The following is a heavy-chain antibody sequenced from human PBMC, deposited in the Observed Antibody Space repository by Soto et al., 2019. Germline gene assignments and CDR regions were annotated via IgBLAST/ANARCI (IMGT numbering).Heavy chain of an antibody. CDR3: ARSRASPRITMIVGAFDI. D-gene: IGHD3-22*01. J-gene: IGHJ3*02. CDR1: GGSISGGGYY. CDR2: IYYSGST. V-gene: IGHV4-31*03. Sequence: QVQLQESGPGLVKPSQTLSLTCTVSGGSISGGGYYWSWIRQHPGKGLEWIGYIYYSGSTYYNPSLKSRVTISVDTSKNQFSLKLSSVTAADTAVYYCARSRASPRITMIVGAFDIWGQGTMVTVSS.